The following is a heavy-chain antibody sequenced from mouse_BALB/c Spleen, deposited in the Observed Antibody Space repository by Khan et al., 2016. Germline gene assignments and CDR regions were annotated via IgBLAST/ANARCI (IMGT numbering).Heavy chain of an antibody. J-gene: IGHJ1*01. CDR2: INTYSGES. CDR1: GYTFTNYG. D-gene: IGHD1-1*01. CDR3: ARYRYYYGSSRYFDV. Sequence: QFQLVQSGPELKKPGKTVKISCKASGYTFTNYGMNWVKQAPGKGLKWMGWINTYSGESTYADDFKGRFAFSLETSANTAYLQINNLKNEDTATYFCARYRYYYGSSRYFDVWGAGPRSPSPQ. V-gene: IGHV9-3-1*01.